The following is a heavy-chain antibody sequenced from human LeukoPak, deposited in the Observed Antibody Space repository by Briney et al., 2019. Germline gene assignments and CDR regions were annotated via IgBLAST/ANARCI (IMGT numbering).Heavy chain of an antibody. Sequence: GGSLRLSCAASGFTVSSTYMTWVRQAPGRGLEWVSVFYSGGNTYYADSVKGRFTISRDNSQNTLSLQMNSLRADDTAVYYCAKGRGGYAFDIWGPGTVVTVSS. V-gene: IGHV3-66*01. CDR2: FYSGGNT. CDR3: AKGRGGYAFDI. CDR1: GFTVSSTY. D-gene: IGHD2-15*01. J-gene: IGHJ3*02.